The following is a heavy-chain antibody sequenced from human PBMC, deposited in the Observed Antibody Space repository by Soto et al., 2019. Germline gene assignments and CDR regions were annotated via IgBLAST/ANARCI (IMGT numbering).Heavy chain of an antibody. CDR1: GFIFSDYA. CDR3: AKRASYGAKGNFFNS. V-gene: IGHV3-64D*08. CDR2: IKYNGEII. D-gene: IGHD1-7*01. J-gene: IGHJ4*02. Sequence: QAGGSLRLSCSASGFIFSDYAMYWVRQAPGKGLECLSGIKYNGEIIETADSVKDRLFISRDNTKANLYLHITSLGPENTAIYYCAKRASYGAKGNFFNSWGKRTPITVSS.